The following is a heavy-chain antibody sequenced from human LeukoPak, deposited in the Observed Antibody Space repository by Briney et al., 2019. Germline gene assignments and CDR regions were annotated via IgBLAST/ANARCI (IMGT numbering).Heavy chain of an antibody. CDR2: ISNSGGST. Sequence: PGGSLRLSCAASGFTFSSYAINWVRQAPGKGLEWVSVISNSGGSTTYADSVKGRFTISRDNSKNTLYLQLNSLRADDTAVYYCAIPYSSGWYPAEYLQHWGQGTLVIVSS. V-gene: IGHV3-23*01. CDR1: GFTFSSYA. CDR3: AIPYSSGWYPAEYLQH. J-gene: IGHJ1*01. D-gene: IGHD6-19*01.